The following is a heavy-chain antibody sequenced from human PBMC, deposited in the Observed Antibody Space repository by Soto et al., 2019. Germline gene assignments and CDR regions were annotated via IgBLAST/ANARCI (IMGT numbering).Heavy chain of an antibody. Sequence: QLQLQESGPGLVKPSETLSLTCTVSGGSISSSSYYWGWIRQPPGKGLEWIGSLYYSGSTYYNPSLKXXVXIXGDTSKNQFSLKLSSVTAADTAVYYCVGSGYSPFDYWGQGTLVTVSS. V-gene: IGHV4-39*01. CDR1: GGSISSSSYY. J-gene: IGHJ4*02. CDR3: VGSGYSPFDY. D-gene: IGHD3-22*01. CDR2: LYYSGST.